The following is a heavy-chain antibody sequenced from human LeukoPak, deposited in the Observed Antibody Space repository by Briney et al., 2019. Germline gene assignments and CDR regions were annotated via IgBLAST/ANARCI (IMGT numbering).Heavy chain of an antibody. D-gene: IGHD6-19*01. J-gene: IGHJ5*02. CDR2: INPNSGGT. V-gene: IGHV1-2*02. Sequence: ASVKVSCKASGYTFTGYYMHWVRQAPGQGLEWMGWINPNSGGTNYAQKFQGRVTMTRDTSISTAYMELSRLRSDDTAVYYCARVRSSGLTNWFDPWGQGTWSPSPQ. CDR1: GYTFTGYY. CDR3: ARVRSSGLTNWFDP.